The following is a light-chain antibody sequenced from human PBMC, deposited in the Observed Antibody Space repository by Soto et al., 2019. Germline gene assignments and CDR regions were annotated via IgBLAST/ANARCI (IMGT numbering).Light chain of an antibody. CDR1: QSIRSY. V-gene: IGKV1-39*01. J-gene: IGKJ2*01. Sequence: DIQMTQSPSSLSASVGDRVTVTCRASQSIRSYLNWYQQKPGKAPKLVIYGASTLQSGVPSRFSGSGSGTDFTLTISSLQPEDFATYYCQQSYSNLYTFGQGTKVDIK. CDR2: GAS. CDR3: QQSYSNLYT.